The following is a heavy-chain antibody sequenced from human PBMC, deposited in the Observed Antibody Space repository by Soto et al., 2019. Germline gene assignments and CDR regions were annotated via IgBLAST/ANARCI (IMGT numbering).Heavy chain of an antibody. Sequence: QSQTLSLTCAISGDSVSSNSAAWNWIRQSPSRGLEWLGRTYYRSKWYNDYAVSVKSRITINPDTSKNQFSLQLNSVTPEDTAVYYCARGTGWELLMGMNYGMDVWGQGTTVTVSS. CDR1: GDSVSSNSAA. D-gene: IGHD1-26*01. CDR2: TYYRSKWYN. V-gene: IGHV6-1*01. CDR3: ARGTGWELLMGMNYGMDV. J-gene: IGHJ6*02.